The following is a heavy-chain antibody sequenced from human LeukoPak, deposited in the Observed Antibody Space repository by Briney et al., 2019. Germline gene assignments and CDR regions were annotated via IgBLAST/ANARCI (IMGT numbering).Heavy chain of an antibody. V-gene: IGHV4-59*01. CDR1: GGSISSYY. Sequence: WETLSPTCTVSGGSISSYYWSWIRQPPGAGLEWIGNIYDSGSTNYNPSLKSRASMSVDTSKNQFSLNLTSVTAADTAVYYCATDLKVQGRFVPNYYFAMDVWGKGTTVTVSS. CDR2: IYDSGST. D-gene: IGHD3-10*01. CDR3: ATDLKVQGRFVPNYYFAMDV. J-gene: IGHJ6*04.